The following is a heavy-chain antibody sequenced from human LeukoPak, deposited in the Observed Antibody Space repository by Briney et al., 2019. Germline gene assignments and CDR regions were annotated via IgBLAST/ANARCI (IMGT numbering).Heavy chain of an antibody. J-gene: IGHJ4*02. V-gene: IGHV3-23*01. CDR3: ARALIGYYFDY. CDR1: GFTFSNYG. Sequence: GGTLRLSCAASGFTFSNYGLTWVRQAPGKGLEWISLISGSGGDTFYADSVKGRFSISRDNAKNSLYLQMNSLRAEDTAVYYCARALIGYYFDYWGQGTLVTVSS. CDR2: ISGSGGDT. D-gene: IGHD2-8*01.